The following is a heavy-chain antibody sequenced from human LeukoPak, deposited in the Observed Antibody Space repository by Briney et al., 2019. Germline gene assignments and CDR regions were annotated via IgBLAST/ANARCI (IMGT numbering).Heavy chain of an antibody. CDR2: IYYSGNT. CDR3: ARGGLHIAGAFDI. CDR1: RGSISSYY. Sequence: SETLSLTCTVSRGSISSYYWSWIRQPPGKGLHWIGYIYYSGNTNYNPSLKSRVSISVDTSKNQFSLKLSSVTAADTAVYYCARGGLHIAGAFDIWGQGTMVTVSS. V-gene: IGHV4-59*01. D-gene: IGHD2-21*01. J-gene: IGHJ3*02.